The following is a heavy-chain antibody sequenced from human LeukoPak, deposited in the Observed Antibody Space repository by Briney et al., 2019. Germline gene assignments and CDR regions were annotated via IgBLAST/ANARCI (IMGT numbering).Heavy chain of an antibody. D-gene: IGHD1-26*01. CDR3: ATYIVGAYNWCDP. V-gene: IGHV4-59*01. Sequence: SETLSLTCAVSGGSISSYYWSWIRQPPGKGLEWIGYIHDSGSTNYNPSLNNRVTFSLDTSKNQFFLKLSSVTAADTAVYHCATYIVGAYNWCDPWGQGTLVTVSS. CDR2: IHDSGST. CDR1: GGSISSYY. J-gene: IGHJ5*02.